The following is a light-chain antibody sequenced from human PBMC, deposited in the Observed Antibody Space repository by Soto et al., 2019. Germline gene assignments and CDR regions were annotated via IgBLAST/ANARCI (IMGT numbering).Light chain of an antibody. CDR2: DVS. J-gene: IGLJ1*01. CDR1: SSDVGGYNY. Sequence: QSVLTRPASVSGSPGQSITISCTGTSSDVGGYNYVSWYQQHPGKAPKLMIYDVSNRPSGVSNRFSGSKSGNTASLTISGLQAEDEADYYCSSYTSSSTRIVFGTGTKVTVL. V-gene: IGLV2-14*01. CDR3: SSYTSSSTRIV.